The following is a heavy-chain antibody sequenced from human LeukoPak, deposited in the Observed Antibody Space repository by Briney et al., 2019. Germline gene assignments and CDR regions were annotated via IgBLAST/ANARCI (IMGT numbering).Heavy chain of an antibody. J-gene: IGHJ4*02. CDR1: GDSVSSGSYY. CDR3: ARERRYSYGYVVDY. V-gene: IGHV4-61*01. Sequence: SETLSLTCTVSGDSVSSGSYYWSWIRQPPGKGLEWIGYIYYNGNTNYNPSLKSRVTISVDTSKNQFSLKLSSVTAADTAVYYCARERRYSYGYVVDYWGQGALVTVSS. CDR2: IYYNGNT. D-gene: IGHD5-18*01.